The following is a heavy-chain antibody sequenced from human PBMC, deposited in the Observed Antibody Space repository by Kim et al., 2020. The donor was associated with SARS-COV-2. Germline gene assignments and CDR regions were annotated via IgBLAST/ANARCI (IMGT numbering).Heavy chain of an antibody. D-gene: IGHD2-2*01. V-gene: IGHV4-4*07. CDR1: GGSISSYY. CDR3: ARVMSGGSTSSCRPFDI. Sequence: SETLSLTCTVSGGSISSYYWSWIRQPAGKGLEWIGRIYTSGSTNYNPSLKSRVTMSVDTSKNQFSLKLSSVTAADTAVYYCARVMSGGSTSSCRPFDIWGQGTMVTVSS. J-gene: IGHJ3*02. CDR2: IYTSGST.